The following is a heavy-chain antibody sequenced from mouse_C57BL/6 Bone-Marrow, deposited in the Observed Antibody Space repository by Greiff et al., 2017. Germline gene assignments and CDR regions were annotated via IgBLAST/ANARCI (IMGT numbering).Heavy chain of an antibody. J-gene: IGHJ2*01. Sequence: EVQGVESGPGMVKPSQSLSLSCTVSGYSITSGYDWHWIRPFPGNKLEWMGYISYSGSTNYNPSLKSRISITHATSKNPFFLKLNSVTTEDTATYYCARGGAPRDFDYWGQGTTLTVSS. V-gene: IGHV3-1*01. CDR1: GYSITSGYD. CDR3: ARGGAPRDFDY. CDR2: ISYSGST.